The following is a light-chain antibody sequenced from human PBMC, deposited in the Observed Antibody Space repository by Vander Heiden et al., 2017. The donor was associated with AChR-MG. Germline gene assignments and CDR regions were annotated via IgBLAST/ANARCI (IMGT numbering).Light chain of an antibody. V-gene: IGKV1-8*01. Sequence: AIRITQSPSSLSASTGDRVTITCRASQGSSSYLAWYQQKPGKAPKLLIYAASTLQSGVPSRFSGSGSGTDFTLTISCLQSEDFATYYCQQYYSYPFTFGPGTKVDIK. J-gene: IGKJ3*01. CDR3: QQYYSYPFT. CDR2: AAS. CDR1: QGSSSY.